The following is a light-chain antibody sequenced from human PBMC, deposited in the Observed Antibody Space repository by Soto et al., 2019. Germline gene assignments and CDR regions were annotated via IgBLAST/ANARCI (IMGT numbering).Light chain of an antibody. J-gene: IGKJ5*01. CDR2: DAS. CDR3: QQYNSYPIT. V-gene: IGKV1-5*01. CDR1: QSISSW. Sequence: DIQMTHSPSTLSASVLYRVTITCRASQSISSWLAWYQQKPGKAPKLLIYDASSLESGVPSRFSGSGSGTEFTLTISSLQPDDFATYYCQQYNSYPITFGQGTRLEIK.